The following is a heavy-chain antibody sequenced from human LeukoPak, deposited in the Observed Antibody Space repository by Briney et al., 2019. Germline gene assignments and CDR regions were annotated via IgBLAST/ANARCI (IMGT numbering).Heavy chain of an antibody. Sequence: SETLSLTCSVSGGSISSSYWTWIRQPPGRGLEWIGYSYYTGDSNYSPSLKSRVTISFATSKNQFSPRLRSVTATDTAVYYCARRVHNRGLYDLGAFDIWGQGTMVTVSS. V-gene: IGHV4-59*08. CDR1: GGSISSSY. J-gene: IGHJ3*02. CDR2: SYYTGDS. CDR3: ARRVHNRGLYDLGAFDI. D-gene: IGHD2-8*01.